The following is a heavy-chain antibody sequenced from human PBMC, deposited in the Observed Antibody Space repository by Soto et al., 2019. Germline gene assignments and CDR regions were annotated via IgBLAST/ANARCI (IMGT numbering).Heavy chain of an antibody. CDR1: GYTFTSYG. CDR2: ISAYNGNT. Sequence: ASVKVSCKGSGYTFTSYGIIWVRQAPGQGLEWMGWISAYNGNTNYAQKLQGRVTMTTDTSTSTAYMELRSLRSDDTAVYYCARDVLRYFDKLTSPDAFDIWGQGTMVTVSS. J-gene: IGHJ3*02. V-gene: IGHV1-18*01. D-gene: IGHD3-9*01. CDR3: ARDVLRYFDKLTSPDAFDI.